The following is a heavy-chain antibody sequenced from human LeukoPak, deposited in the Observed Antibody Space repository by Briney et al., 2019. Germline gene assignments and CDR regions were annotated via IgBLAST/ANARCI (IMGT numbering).Heavy chain of an antibody. Sequence: SETLSLTCTVSGGSISSYYWSWIRQPAGKGLEWIGRIYTSGSTNYNPSLKSRVTMSVDTSKDQFSLKLSSVTAADTAVYYCARDNDGSGSYYNWFDPWGQGTLVTVSS. D-gene: IGHD3-10*01. CDR3: ARDNDGSGSYYNWFDP. CDR2: IYTSGST. CDR1: GGSISSYY. V-gene: IGHV4-4*07. J-gene: IGHJ5*02.